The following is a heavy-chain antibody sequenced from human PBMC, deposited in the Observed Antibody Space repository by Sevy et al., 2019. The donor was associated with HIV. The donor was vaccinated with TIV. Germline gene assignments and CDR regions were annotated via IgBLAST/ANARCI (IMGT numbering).Heavy chain of an antibody. CDR2: IGYDGSNN. D-gene: IGHD6-19*01. CDR1: GFTFSSYG. CDR3: ATLGIAVAGAFP. V-gene: IGHV3-30*02. Sequence: GGSLRLSCAASGFTFSSYGMHWVRQAPGKGLEWVAFIGYDGSNNYYADSVEGRFTFSRDNSKNTLYLQMNSLRAEDTAVYYCATLGIAVAGAFPWGQGTLVTVSS. J-gene: IGHJ5*02.